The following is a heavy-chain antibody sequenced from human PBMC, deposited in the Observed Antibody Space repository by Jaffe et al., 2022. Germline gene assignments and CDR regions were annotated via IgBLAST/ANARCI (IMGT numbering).Heavy chain of an antibody. V-gene: IGHV4-59*01. CDR2: IYYSGNT. CDR3: AGDSRDPLDAFDI. CDR1: GGSMSTSS. J-gene: IGHJ3*02. D-gene: IGHD2-21*02. Sequence: QVQLQESGPGLLKPSETLSLTCTVSGGSMSTSSWSWIRQPPGKGLEWIGCIYYSGNTNSNPSLKSRVTMSVDTTRNQFSLRLTSVTAADTALYYCAGDSRDPLDAFDIWGQGTMVTVSS.